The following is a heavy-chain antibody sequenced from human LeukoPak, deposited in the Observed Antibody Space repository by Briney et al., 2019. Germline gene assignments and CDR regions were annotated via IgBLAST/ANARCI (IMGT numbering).Heavy chain of an antibody. D-gene: IGHD3-16*01. CDR3: ARDFGYPRGYYYGMDV. J-gene: IGHJ6*02. V-gene: IGHV3-23*01. CDR2: ISGSGGST. CDR1: GFTFSSYA. Sequence: QPGGSLRLSCAASGFTFSSYAMSWVRQVPGKGLEWVSAISGSGGSTYYADSVKGRFTISRDNSKNTLYLQMNSLRAEDTAVYYCARDFGYPRGYYYGMDVWGQGTTVTVSS.